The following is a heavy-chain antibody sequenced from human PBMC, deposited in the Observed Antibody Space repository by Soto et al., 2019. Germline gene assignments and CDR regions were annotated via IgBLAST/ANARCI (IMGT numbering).Heavy chain of an antibody. CDR2: IVVGSGNT. V-gene: IGHV1-58*02. CDR1: GFTLTSSA. D-gene: IGHD6-19*01. J-gene: IGHJ4*02. Sequence: GASVKVSCKASGFTLTSSAMQWVRQARGQRLEWIGWIVVGSGNTNYAQKFQERVTITRDMSTSTAYMELSSLRSEDTAVYYCAAVGYSSGWYKSDYWGQGTLVTVSS. CDR3: AAVGYSSGWYKSDY.